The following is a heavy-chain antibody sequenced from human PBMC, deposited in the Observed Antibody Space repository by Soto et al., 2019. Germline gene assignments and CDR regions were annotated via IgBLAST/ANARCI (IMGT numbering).Heavy chain of an antibody. D-gene: IGHD2-8*01. V-gene: IGHV3-48*03. CDR2: ISGSGSTI. Sequence: SCAASGFTFSSYAMHWIRQTPGKRLEWIAKISGSGSTINYADSVKGRFTISRDNVQRTLHLQMDSLRVEDTGVYYCARGGVYWGRGTLVTVSS. CDR3: ARGGVY. CDR1: GFTFSSYA. J-gene: IGHJ1*01.